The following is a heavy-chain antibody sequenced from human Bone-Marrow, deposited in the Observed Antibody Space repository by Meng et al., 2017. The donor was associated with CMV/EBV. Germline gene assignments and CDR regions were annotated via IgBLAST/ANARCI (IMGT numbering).Heavy chain of an antibody. D-gene: IGHD2-15*01. CDR3: ARDPSGPPLYYFDY. J-gene: IGHJ4*02. Sequence: ASVKVSCKASGYTFTGYYIYWVRQAPGLEWMGWINPNSGGTNYAQNFQGWITMSRDTSISTAYMELSRLRSDDTAVYYCARDPSGPPLYYFDYWGQGTLVTVSS. CDR1: GYTFTGYY. CDR2: INPNSGGT. V-gene: IGHV1-2*04.